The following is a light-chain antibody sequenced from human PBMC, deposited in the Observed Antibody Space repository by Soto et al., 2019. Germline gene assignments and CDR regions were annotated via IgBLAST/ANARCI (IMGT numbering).Light chain of an antibody. CDR2: DAS. V-gene: IGKV3D-20*01. CDR1: QSVSGNY. CDR3: QQYGQPYGSSPRYT. J-gene: IGKJ2*01. Sequence: EIVLTQSPATLSLSPGERATLSCGASQSVSGNYLAWYQQKPGLAPRLLIYDASSRATGIPDRFSGSGSGKDFTLTISRLEPEDFAVYYCQQYGQPYGSSPRYTFGQGTKLEIK.